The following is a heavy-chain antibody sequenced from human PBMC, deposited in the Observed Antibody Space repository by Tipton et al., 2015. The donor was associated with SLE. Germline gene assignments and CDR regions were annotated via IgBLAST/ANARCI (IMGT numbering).Heavy chain of an antibody. Sequence: TLSLTCTASGGSISSYYWSWIRQPPGKGLEWIGYIYYSGSTNYNPSLKSRVTISVDTSKNQFSLKLSSVTAADTAVYYCARSKGWFDPWGQGTLVTVSS. J-gene: IGHJ5*02. CDR1: GGSISSYY. CDR2: IYYSGST. CDR3: ARSKGWFDP. V-gene: IGHV4-59*01.